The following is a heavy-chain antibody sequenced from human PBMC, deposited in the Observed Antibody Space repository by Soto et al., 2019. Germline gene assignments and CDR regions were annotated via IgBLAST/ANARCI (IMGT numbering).Heavy chain of an antibody. Sequence: EVQLLESGGGLVQPGGSLRLSCAASGFTFSSYAMSWVRQAPGKGLEWVSAISGSGGSTYYADSVKGRFTIYRDNSKNTLYLQMNSLRAEDTAVYYCAFRYTGSSSSPATDAFDIWGQGTMVTVSS. CDR2: ISGSGGST. CDR3: AFRYTGSSSSPATDAFDI. CDR1: GFTFSSYA. V-gene: IGHV3-23*01. J-gene: IGHJ3*02. D-gene: IGHD6-6*01.